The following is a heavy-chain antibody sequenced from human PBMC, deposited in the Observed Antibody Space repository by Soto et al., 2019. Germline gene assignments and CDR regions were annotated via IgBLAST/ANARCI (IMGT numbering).Heavy chain of an antibody. D-gene: IGHD5-18*01. CDR2: ISYDGSNK. CDR1: GFTFSSYA. Sequence: VQSGGSLRLSCAASGFTFSSYAMHWVRQAPGKGLEWVAVISYDGSNKYYADSVKGRFTISRDNSKNTLYLQMNSLRAEDTAVYYCARDSFSGPGIQLFDYWGQGTLVTVSS. V-gene: IGHV3-30-3*01. CDR3: ARDSFSGPGIQLFDY. J-gene: IGHJ4*02.